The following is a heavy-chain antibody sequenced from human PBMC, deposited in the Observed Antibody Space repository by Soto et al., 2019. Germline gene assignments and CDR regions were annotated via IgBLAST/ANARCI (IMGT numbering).Heavy chain of an antibody. J-gene: IGHJ4*02. CDR3: ARGLGEGYPHRPLDC. Sequence: ASVKVSCKASGYIFTSYYMHWVRQAPGQGLEWMGIINPSSGTTGYAQMFQDRVTMTSDTSTSTLYMELNSLRSEDTALYYCARGLGEGYPHRPLDCWGQGTLVTLSS. D-gene: IGHD5-12*01. CDR1: GYIFTSYY. V-gene: IGHV1-46*01. CDR2: INPSSGTT.